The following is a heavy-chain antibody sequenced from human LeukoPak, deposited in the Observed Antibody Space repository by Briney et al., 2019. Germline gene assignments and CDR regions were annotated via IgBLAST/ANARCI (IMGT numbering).Heavy chain of an antibody. CDR3: ARSGDYDYVWGSYRYRPNPLAY. J-gene: IGHJ4*02. CDR2: ISYDGSNK. CDR1: GFTFSSYA. Sequence: GRSLRLSCAASGFTFSSYAMHWVRQAPGKGLEWVAVISYDGSNKYYADSVKGRFTISRDNSKNTLYLQMNSLRAEDTAVYYCARSGDYDYVWGSYRYRPNPLAYWGQGTLVTVSS. D-gene: IGHD3-16*02. V-gene: IGHV3-30-3*01.